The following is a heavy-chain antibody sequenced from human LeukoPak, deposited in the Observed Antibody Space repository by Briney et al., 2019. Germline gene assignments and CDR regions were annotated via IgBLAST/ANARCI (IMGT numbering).Heavy chain of an antibody. CDR2: INHSGST. J-gene: IGHJ4*02. CDR3: ARGLRMSGGTAMVYFDY. V-gene: IGHV4-34*01. Sequence: GSLRLSCAASGFTFSNAWMSWVRQAPGKGLEWIGEINHSGSTNYNPSLKSRVTISVDTSKNQFSLKLSSVTAADTAVYYCARGLRMSGGTAMVYFDYWGQGTLVTVSS. CDR1: GFTFSNAW. D-gene: IGHD5-18*01.